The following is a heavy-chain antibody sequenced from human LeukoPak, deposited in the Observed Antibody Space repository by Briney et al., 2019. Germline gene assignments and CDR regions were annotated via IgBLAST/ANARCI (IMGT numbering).Heavy chain of an antibody. J-gene: IGHJ4*02. CDR1: GYTFTTYY. V-gene: IGHV1-2*02. D-gene: IGHD3-3*01. CDR3: ARVRTAFWSGYYKNNYFDY. CDR2: INPNSGGT. Sequence: ASVKVSCKASGYTFTTYYVHWVRQAPGQGLEWMGWINPNSGGTNYAQKFQGRVTMTRDTSISTAYMELSRLRSDDTAVYYCARVRTAFWSGYYKNNYFDYWGQGTLVTVSS.